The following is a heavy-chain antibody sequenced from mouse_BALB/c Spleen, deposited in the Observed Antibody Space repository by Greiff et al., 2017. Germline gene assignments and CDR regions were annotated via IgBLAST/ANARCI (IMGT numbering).Heavy chain of an antibody. D-gene: IGHD3-1*01. CDR1: GFTFSDYY. V-gene: IGHV5-4*02. Sequence: EVQLVESGGGLVKPGGSLKLSCAASGFTFSDYYMYWVRQTPEKRLEWVATISDGGSYTYYPDSVKGRFTISRDNAKNNLYLQMSSLKSEDTAMYYCARDRDEGTWFAYWGQGTLVTVSA. CDR2: ISDGGSYT. CDR3: ARDRDEGTWFAY. J-gene: IGHJ3*01.